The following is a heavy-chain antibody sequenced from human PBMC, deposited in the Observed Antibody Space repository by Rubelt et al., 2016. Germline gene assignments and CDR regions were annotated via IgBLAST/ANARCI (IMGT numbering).Heavy chain of an antibody. CDR1: VGSISSNSYY. D-gene: IGHD2-15*01. J-gene: IGHJ4*02. Sequence: QLQLQESGPGLVKPSETLSLTCTVSVGSISSNSYYWGWIRQPPGKGLEWIGSFSYSGRTYYNPSLKSRVTISEDTSKNQCSLKLRSGTAADTAVYYGARSFMVVSAIDYWGQGTLVTVSS. V-gene: IGHV4-39*07. CDR3: ARSFMVVSAIDY. CDR2: FSYSGRT.